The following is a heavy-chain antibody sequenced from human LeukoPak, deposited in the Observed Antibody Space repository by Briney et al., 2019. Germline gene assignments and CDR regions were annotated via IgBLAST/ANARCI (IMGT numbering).Heavy chain of an antibody. J-gene: IGHJ3*02. CDR2: ISGSGGST. CDR3: AKTRGSNNVFDI. Sequence: GGSLRLSCAASGFTFSSYAMNWVRQAPGKGLEWVSGISGSGGSTYYVDSVKGRFTISRDNSNNTLYLQMNSLRAEDTAVYYCAKTRGSNNVFDIWGQGTMVTVSS. D-gene: IGHD1-26*01. V-gene: IGHV3-23*01. CDR1: GFTFSSYA.